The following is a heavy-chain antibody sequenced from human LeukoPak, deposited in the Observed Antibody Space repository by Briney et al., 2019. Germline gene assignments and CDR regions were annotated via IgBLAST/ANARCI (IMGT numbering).Heavy chain of an antibody. CDR3: ARRTLVVTDY. D-gene: IGHD4-23*01. J-gene: IGHJ4*02. V-gene: IGHV4-34*01. CDR2: INHSGST. CDR1: GGSFSGYY. Sequence: KTSETLSLTCAVYGGSFSGYYWSWIRQPPGKGLEWIGEINHSGSTNYNPSLKSRVTISVDTSKNQFSLKLSSVTAADTAVYYCARRTLVVTDYWGQGTLVTVSS.